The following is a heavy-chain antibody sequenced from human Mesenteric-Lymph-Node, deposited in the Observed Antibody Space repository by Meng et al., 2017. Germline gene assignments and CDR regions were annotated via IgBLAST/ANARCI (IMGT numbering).Heavy chain of an antibody. CDR1: GYTFTGYY. CDR3: ARVRDRYGDYGFYYYGMDV. J-gene: IGHJ6*02. D-gene: IGHD4-17*01. V-gene: IGHV1-2*06. CDR2: INPNSGGT. Sequence: ASVKVSCKASGYTFTGYYMHWVRQAPGQGLEWMGRINPNSGGTNYAQKFQGRVTMTRDTSISTAYMELSRLRSEDTAVYYCARVRDRYGDYGFYYYGMDVWGQGTTVTVSS.